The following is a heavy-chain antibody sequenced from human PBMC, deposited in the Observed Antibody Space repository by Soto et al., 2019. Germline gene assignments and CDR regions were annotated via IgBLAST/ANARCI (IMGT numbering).Heavy chain of an antibody. D-gene: IGHD5-18*01. CDR3: AMGYSYAPFDP. CDR2: ISGIGDST. Sequence: GSLRLCCAASGFTFSSYAMSWVRQAPGKGREWASGISGIGDSTYYADSVKGRFTISRDNSKNTLYLQMNSLRAEDTAIYYCAMGYSYAPFDPWGQGTLVTVSS. V-gene: IGHV3-23*01. CDR1: GFTFSSYA. J-gene: IGHJ5*02.